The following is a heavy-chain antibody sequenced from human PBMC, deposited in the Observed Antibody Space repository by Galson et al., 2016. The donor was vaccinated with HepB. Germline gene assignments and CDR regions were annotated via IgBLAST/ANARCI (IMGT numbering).Heavy chain of an antibody. D-gene: IGHD6-19*01. CDR2: ISWDGTNI. J-gene: IGHJ2*01. V-gene: IGHV3-9*01. CDR1: GFKLSHYA. Sequence: SLRLSCAASGFKLSHYAMHWVQQGPDKGLEWVAGISWDGTNIAYADSVKGRFTISRDNSKKTLFLQMNSLRVEDTAVYFCAKDRQWLTLRSYWYFDLWGRGTLVTVSS. CDR3: AKDRQWLTLRSYWYFDL.